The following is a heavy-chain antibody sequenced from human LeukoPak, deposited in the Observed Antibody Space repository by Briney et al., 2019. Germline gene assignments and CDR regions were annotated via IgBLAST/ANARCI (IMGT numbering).Heavy chain of an antibody. D-gene: IGHD3-10*01. Sequence: ASVKVSCKPSGYTFTSYGISWVRQAPGHGLEWMGWISAYNGNTNYAQKLQGRVTMTTDTSTSTAYMELRSLRSDDTAVYYCASPAPGNYYGSGYRDSAFDIWGQGTMVTVSS. CDR2: ISAYNGNT. CDR1: GYTFTSYG. V-gene: IGHV1-18*01. CDR3: ASPAPGNYYGSGYRDSAFDI. J-gene: IGHJ3*02.